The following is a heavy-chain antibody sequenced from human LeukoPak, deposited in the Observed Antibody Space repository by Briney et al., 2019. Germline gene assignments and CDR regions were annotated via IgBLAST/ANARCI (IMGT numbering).Heavy chain of an antibody. CDR1: GFTFSSYG. Sequence: PGGSLSLSCAASGFTFSSYGMHWVRQAPGKGLEWVAFIHYDGSNKYYADSVKGRFTISRDNSKNTLYLQMNSLRVDDTAVYYCAKDRGYSSSDYWGQGTLVTVSS. CDR2: IHYDGSNK. J-gene: IGHJ4*02. CDR3: AKDRGYSSSDY. D-gene: IGHD6-6*01. V-gene: IGHV3-30*02.